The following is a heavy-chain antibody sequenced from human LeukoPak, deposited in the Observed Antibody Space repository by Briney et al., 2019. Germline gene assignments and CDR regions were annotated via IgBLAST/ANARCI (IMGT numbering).Heavy chain of an antibody. CDR2: INPNSGGT. J-gene: IGHJ6*03. D-gene: IGHD2-21*01. CDR1: GYTFTGYY. CDR3: ARDMLQEGVIRGLWSTDYYYYYMDV. Sequence: GASVKVSCKASGYTFTGYYMHWVRQAPGQGLEWMGWINPNSGGTNYAQKFQGRVTMTRDTSISTAYMELSRLRSDDTAVYYCARDMLQEGVIRGLWSTDYYYYYMDVWGKGTTVTVSS. V-gene: IGHV1-2*02.